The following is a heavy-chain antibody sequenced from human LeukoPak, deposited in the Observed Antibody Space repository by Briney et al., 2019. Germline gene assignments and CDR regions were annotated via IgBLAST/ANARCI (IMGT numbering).Heavy chain of an antibody. CDR3: ARQTGSGLFILP. CDR2: IYYSGNT. Sequence: PSETLSLTCTVSGDSISTSNSYWGWIRQPPGKGLEWIGSIYYSGNTYYNASLKSQVSSSIDTSKNQFSLRLTSVTAADTAVYYCARQTGSGLFILPGGQGTLVTVSS. CDR1: GDSISTSNSY. V-gene: IGHV4-39*01. J-gene: IGHJ4*02. D-gene: IGHD3/OR15-3a*01.